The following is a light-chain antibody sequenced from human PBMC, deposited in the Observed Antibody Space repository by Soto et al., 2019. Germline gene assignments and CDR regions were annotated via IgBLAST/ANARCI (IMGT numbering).Light chain of an antibody. J-gene: IGKJ1*01. CDR2: GAS. CDR3: QQYDSSPRT. Sequence: PGESATLSCRASQTISSNYLAWYQQKPGQAPRLLIHGASTRAIGIPDRFSGSGSGADFILTISRLEPEDFAVYYCQQYDSSPRTFGQGTKVDIK. CDR1: QTISSNY. V-gene: IGKV3-20*01.